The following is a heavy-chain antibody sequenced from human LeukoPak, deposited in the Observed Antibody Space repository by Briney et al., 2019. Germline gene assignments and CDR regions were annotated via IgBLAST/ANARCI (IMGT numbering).Heavy chain of an antibody. CDR3: AKLNSDYGDFADAFDI. J-gene: IGHJ3*02. CDR2: INLDGRGT. Sequence: PGGSLRLSCSASGFTFSSFWMHWVRQAPGKGLVWVSRINLDGRGTTYADSVKGRFTISRDNAKNTLYLQMNSLRAEDTAVYYCAKLNSDYGDFADAFDIWGQGTMVTVSS. CDR1: GFTFSSFW. V-gene: IGHV3-74*01. D-gene: IGHD4-17*01.